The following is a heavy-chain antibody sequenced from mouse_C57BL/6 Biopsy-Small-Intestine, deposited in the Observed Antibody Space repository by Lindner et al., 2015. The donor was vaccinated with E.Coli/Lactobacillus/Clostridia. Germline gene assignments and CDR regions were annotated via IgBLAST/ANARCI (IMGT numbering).Heavy chain of an antibody. CDR3: ARREVYYFDY. CDR1: GYSFTGYY. Sequence: VQLQESGPELVKSGASVKISCKASGYSFTGYYMNWVKQSPEKSLEWIGEINPSTGSTTYNQKFRAKATLTVDKSSSTAYMQFKSLTSKDSAVYFCARREVYYFDYWGQGTTLTVSS. J-gene: IGHJ2*01. V-gene: IGHV1-42*01. CDR2: INPSTGST.